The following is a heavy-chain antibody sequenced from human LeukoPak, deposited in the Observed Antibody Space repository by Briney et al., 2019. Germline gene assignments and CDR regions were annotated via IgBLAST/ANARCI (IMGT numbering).Heavy chain of an antibody. CDR1: GGSISPYY. CDR2: IYYSGST. J-gene: IGHJ4*02. CDR3: ARFLTTVTTVGIANYSDY. V-gene: IGHV4-59*08. Sequence: PSETLSLTCTVSGGSISPYYWSWIRQPPGKGLEWIGYIYYSGSTKYNPSLKSRVTISVDTSKNQFSLKLSSVTAADTAIYYCARFLTTVTTVGIANYSDYWGQGTLVTVSS. D-gene: IGHD4-17*01.